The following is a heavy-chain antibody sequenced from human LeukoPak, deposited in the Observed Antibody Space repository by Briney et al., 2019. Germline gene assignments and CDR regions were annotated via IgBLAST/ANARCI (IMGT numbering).Heavy chain of an antibody. D-gene: IGHD6-13*01. V-gene: IGHV3-23*01. J-gene: IGHJ3*02. Sequence: GGSLRLSCAASGFTFSSYAMSWVRQAPGKGLEWVSAISGSGGSTYYADSVKDRFTISRDNSKNTLYLQMNSLRAEDTAVYYCAKDYVGSSSWYESAFDIWGQGTMVTVSS. CDR1: GFTFSSYA. CDR2: ISGSGGST. CDR3: AKDYVGSSSWYESAFDI.